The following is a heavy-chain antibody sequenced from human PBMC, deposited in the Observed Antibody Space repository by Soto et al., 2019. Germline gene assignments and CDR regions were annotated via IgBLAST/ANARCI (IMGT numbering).Heavy chain of an antibody. CDR2: IDWDDDK. CDR3: AHIRGAGAYYYYPMDV. Sequence: SGPTLVNPRQTLTLTCTFSGFSLTTPGMCVSWIRQPPGKALEWLAVIDWDDDKYYSTSLKTRLSISMDTSKNQVVLEMTNVAPVDTATYYCAHIRGAGAYYYYPMDVWGQGTTVTAP. J-gene: IGHJ6*02. CDR1: GFSLTTPGMC. D-gene: IGHD3-10*01. V-gene: IGHV2-70*12.